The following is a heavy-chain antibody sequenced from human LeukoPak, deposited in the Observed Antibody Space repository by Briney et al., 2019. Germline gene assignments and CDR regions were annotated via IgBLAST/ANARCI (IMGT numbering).Heavy chain of an antibody. Sequence: GRSLRLSCAASGFTFSSYAMHWVRQAPGKGLEWVAVISYDGSNKYYADSVKGRFTISRDNSKNTLYLQMNSLRAEDTAVYYCARDRLPYSGSYSLDYWGQGTLVTVSS. V-gene: IGHV3-30-3*01. J-gene: IGHJ4*02. D-gene: IGHD1-26*01. CDR2: ISYDGSNK. CDR1: GFTFSSYA. CDR3: ARDRLPYSGSYSLDY.